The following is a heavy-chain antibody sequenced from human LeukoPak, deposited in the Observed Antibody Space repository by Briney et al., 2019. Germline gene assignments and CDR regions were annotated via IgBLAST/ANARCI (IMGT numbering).Heavy chain of an antibody. CDR2: IYYSGST. V-gene: IGHV4-30-4*01. Sequence: SETLSLTCTVSGGSVGSSDYYWSWMRQPPGKGLEWIGYIYYSGSTYYNPSLKSRITISVDTSKNQFSLNLSSVTAADTAVYYCARDRNDYGDPGRWFDPWGQGTLVTVSS. J-gene: IGHJ5*02. D-gene: IGHD4-17*01. CDR1: GGSVGSSDYY. CDR3: ARDRNDYGDPGRWFDP.